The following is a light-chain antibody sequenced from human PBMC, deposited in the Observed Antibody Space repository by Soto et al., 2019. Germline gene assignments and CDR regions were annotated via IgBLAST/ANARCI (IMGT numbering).Light chain of an antibody. CDR3: QQRTNRPPIT. CDR2: DTS. CDR1: QSVSSY. J-gene: IGKJ5*01. Sequence: IVLTQSPATLSLSPGERATLPCRASQSVSSYLAWYQQRPGQAPRLLIFDTSNRATDIPARFSGSGSGTDFTLTISGLEPEDFAVYYCQQRTNRPPITFGQGTRLEIK. V-gene: IGKV3-11*01.